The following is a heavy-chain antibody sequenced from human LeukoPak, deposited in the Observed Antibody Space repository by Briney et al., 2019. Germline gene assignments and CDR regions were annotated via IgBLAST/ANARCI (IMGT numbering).Heavy chain of an antibody. CDR2: IWYDGSNK. D-gene: IGHD6-19*01. V-gene: IGHV3-33*01. CDR3: ARDWRQWLVTYYFDY. J-gene: IGHJ4*02. CDR1: GFTFSSYG. Sequence: GGSLRPSCAASGFTFSSYGMHWVRQAPGKGLEWVAVIWYDGSNKCYADSVKGRFTISRDNSKNTLYLQMNSLRAEDTAVYYCARDWRQWLVTYYFDYWGQGTLVTVSS.